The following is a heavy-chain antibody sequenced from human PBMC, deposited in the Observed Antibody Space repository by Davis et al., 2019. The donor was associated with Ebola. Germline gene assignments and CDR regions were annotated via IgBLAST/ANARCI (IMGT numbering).Heavy chain of an antibody. CDR2: IYTGDSDT. D-gene: IGHD5/OR15-5a*01. Sequence: GESLKISCTASGNSFTSFWIGWVRQMPGKGLEWMGLIYTGDSDTRYSPSFRGPFTISADKSITTAYLQCSGLRASDPAMYYCASLRRTISGMDDGFDMWGQGTMVTVSS. J-gene: IGHJ3*02. CDR3: ASLRRTISGMDDGFDM. V-gene: IGHV5-51*01. CDR1: GNSFTSFW.